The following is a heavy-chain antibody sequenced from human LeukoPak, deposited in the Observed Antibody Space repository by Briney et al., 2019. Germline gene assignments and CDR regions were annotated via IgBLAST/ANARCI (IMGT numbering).Heavy chain of an antibody. D-gene: IGHD5-18*01. CDR3: ARGPRDPQLWLNYFGY. V-gene: IGHV1-8*03. CDR1: GYTFTSYD. Sequence: ASVKVSCKASGYTFTSYDINWVRQATGQGLEWMGWMNPNSGNTGYAQKFQGRVTITRNTSISTAYMELSSLRSEDTAVYYCARGPRDPQLWLNYFGYWGQGTLVTVSS. CDR2: MNPNSGNT. J-gene: IGHJ4*02.